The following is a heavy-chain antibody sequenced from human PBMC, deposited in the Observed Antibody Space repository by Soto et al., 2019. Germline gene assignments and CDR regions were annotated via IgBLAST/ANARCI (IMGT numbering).Heavy chain of an antibody. D-gene: IGHD3-22*01. CDR1: GFTFSSYW. CDR3: AIRASYYDSSGYFDY. Sequence: EVQLVESGGGLVQPGGALRLSCAASGFTFSSYWMHWVRQAPGKGLGWVSRINSDGSSTSYADSVKGRFTISRDNAKNTLYLQMNSLRDEDTAVYYCAIRASYYDSSGYFDYWGQGTLVTVSS. V-gene: IGHV3-74*01. CDR2: INSDGSST. J-gene: IGHJ4*02.